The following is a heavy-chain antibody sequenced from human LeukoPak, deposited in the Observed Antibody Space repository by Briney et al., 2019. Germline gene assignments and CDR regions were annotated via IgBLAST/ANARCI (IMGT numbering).Heavy chain of an antibody. CDR2: IYYSGST. Sequence: PSETLSLTCIVSGGSISSGGYYWSWIRQPPRKGLEWIGYIYYSGSTNYNPSLKSRVTISVDTSKNQFSLKLSSVTAADTAVYYCARDRGYYYDSSGYLDYWGQGTLVTVSS. V-gene: IGHV4-61*08. CDR1: GGSISSGGYY. D-gene: IGHD3-22*01. J-gene: IGHJ4*02. CDR3: ARDRGYYYDSSGYLDY.